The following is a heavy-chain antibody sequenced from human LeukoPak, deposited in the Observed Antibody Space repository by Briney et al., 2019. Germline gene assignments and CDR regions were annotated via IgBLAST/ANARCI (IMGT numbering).Heavy chain of an antibody. J-gene: IGHJ4*02. Sequence: SETLSLTCAVYSGSFSGYYWSWIRQPPGKGLEWIGEINHSGSTNYNPSLKSRVTISVDTSKNQFSLKLSSVTAADTAVYYCARVPRGYSYGLSVWGQGTLVTVSS. CDR3: ARVPRGYSYGLSV. D-gene: IGHD5-18*01. V-gene: IGHV4-34*01. CDR1: SGSFSGYY. CDR2: INHSGST.